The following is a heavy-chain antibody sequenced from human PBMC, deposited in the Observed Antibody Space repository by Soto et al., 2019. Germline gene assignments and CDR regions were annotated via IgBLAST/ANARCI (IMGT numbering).Heavy chain of an antibody. CDR2: ISYDGSNK. V-gene: IGHV3-30-3*01. J-gene: IGHJ4*02. D-gene: IGHD6-19*01. Sequence: GSLRLSCAASGFTFSSYAMHWVRQAPGKGLEGVAVISYDGSNKYYADSVKGRFTISRDNSKNTLYLQMNSLRAEDTAVYYCARVLVRIAVAGTGGVTDYWGQGTLVTVSS. CDR1: GFTFSSYA. CDR3: ARVLVRIAVAGTGGVTDY.